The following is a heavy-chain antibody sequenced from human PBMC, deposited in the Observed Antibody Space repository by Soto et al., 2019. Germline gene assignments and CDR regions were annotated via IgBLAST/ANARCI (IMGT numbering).Heavy chain of an antibody. Sequence: QVQLVQSGAEVKKPGASVKVSCKASGYTFTSYDISWVRQAPGQGLEWMGWMSTSNGNTNYAQKLQGRVTMTTDTLTSTANMELRSLRPDDTAVYFCARDRNWVDPWGQGTLVTVS. J-gene: IGHJ5*02. V-gene: IGHV1-18*01. CDR1: GYTFTSYD. CDR2: MSTSNGNT. CDR3: ARDRNWVDP.